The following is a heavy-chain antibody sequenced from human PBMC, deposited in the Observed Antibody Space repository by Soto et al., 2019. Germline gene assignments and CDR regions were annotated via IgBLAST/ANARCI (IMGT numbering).Heavy chain of an antibody. J-gene: IGHJ6*03. CDR1: GFTFSSYS. Sequence: GGALRLSCAASGFTFSSYSMNWVRPAPGKGLGWGSSISSISSYIYYADSVKGRFTISRDNAKNSLYLQMNSLRAEDTAVYYCAREGEAPPKYYDFWSGYYMDYYYYMDVWGKGTTVTVSS. V-gene: IGHV3-21*01. D-gene: IGHD3-3*01. CDR3: AREGEAPPKYYDFWSGYYMDYYYYMDV. CDR2: ISSISSYI.